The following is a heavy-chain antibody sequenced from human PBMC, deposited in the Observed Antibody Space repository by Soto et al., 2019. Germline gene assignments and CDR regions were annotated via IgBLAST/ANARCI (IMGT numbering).Heavy chain of an antibody. D-gene: IGHD4-17*01. CDR3: TSFFPLRGGLFDY. J-gene: IGHJ4*02. V-gene: IGHV3-15*07. CDR2: IKSSTDGGTA. CDR1: GFSFKDAW. Sequence: EVQLVESGGGFVESGGSLRLSCAASGFSFKDAWMTWVRQAPGKGLEWVGRIKSSTDGGTADYGAAVKGRFTISRDDSKDTLYLHMDGLKREDTGVYYCTSFFPLRGGLFDYWGPGTQVNVSS.